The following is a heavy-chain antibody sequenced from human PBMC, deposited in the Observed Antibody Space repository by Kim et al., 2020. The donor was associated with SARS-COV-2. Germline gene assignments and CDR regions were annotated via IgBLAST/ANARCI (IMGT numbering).Heavy chain of an antibody. CDR3: ARVRKGYYYGSGSYYGMDV. CDR2: IGTAGDT. V-gene: IGHV3-13*01. CDR1: GFTFSSYD. J-gene: IGHJ6*02. Sequence: GSLRLSCAASGFTFSSYDMHWVRQATGKGLEWVSAIGTAGDTYYPGSVKGRFTISRENAKNSLYLQMNSLRAGDTAVYYCARVRKGYYYGSGSYYGMDVWGQGTTVTVSS. D-gene: IGHD3-10*01.